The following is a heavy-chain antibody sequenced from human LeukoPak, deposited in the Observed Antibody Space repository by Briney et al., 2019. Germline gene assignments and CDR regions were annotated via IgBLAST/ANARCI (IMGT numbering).Heavy chain of an antibody. Sequence: GGSLRHSCAASGLTVSSTYMSWVRQTPGKGLEWVSVIYSGGSTYYADSVKGRFTISRDNSKNTLYLQMDSLRAEDTAVYYCARDLLEWYFDYWGQGTLVTVSS. CDR3: ARDLLEWYFDY. V-gene: IGHV3-66*01. D-gene: IGHD3-3*01. J-gene: IGHJ4*02. CDR1: GLTVSSTY. CDR2: IYSGGST.